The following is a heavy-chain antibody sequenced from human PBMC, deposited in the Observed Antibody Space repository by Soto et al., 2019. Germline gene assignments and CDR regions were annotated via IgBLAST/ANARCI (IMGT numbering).Heavy chain of an antibody. CDR2: IFHDGTA. D-gene: IGHD2-8*01. Sequence: TLSLTCAVSGVSIISGNWCTVVRQTPQRGLEYIGEIFHDGTANYYPSFERRVAISVDTSKNQFSLKLTSVTAADTAIYFCARLVYDTRLNYMYFDFWGQGALVTVSS. J-gene: IGHJ4*02. V-gene: IGHV4-4*01. CDR3: ARLVYDTRLNYMYFDF. CDR1: GVSIISGNW.